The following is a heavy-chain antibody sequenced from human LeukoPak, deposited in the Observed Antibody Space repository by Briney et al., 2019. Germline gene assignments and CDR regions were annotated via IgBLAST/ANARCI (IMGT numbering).Heavy chain of an antibody. CDR1: GYTLTELS. Sequence: ASVKVSCKVSGYTLTELSMHWVRQAPGKGLEWMGGFDPEDGETIYAQKFQGRVTMTEDTSTDTAYMELSSLRSEDTAVYYCATGGYTSRAFGIWGQGTMVTVSS. CDR2: FDPEDGET. D-gene: IGHD5-12*01. J-gene: IGHJ3*02. V-gene: IGHV1-24*01. CDR3: ATGGYTSRAFGI.